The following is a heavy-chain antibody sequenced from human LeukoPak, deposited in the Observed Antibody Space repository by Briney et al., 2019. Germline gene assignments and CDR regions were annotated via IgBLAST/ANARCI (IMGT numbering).Heavy chain of an antibody. V-gene: IGHV3-21*04. CDR2: ISSSSSYI. CDR3: ARGAGYDYVWGSYRPDPFDY. Sequence: GGSLRLSCAASGFTFSSYSMNWVRQAPGKGLEWVSSISSSSSYIYYADSVKGRFTISRDNAKNSLYLQMNSLRAEDTALYYCARGAGYDYVWGSYRPDPFDYWGQGTLVTVSS. D-gene: IGHD3-16*02. CDR1: GFTFSSYS. J-gene: IGHJ4*02.